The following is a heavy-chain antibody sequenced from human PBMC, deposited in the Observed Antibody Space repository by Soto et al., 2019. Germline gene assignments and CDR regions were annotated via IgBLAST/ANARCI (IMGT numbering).Heavy chain of an antibody. V-gene: IGHV4-39*01. CDR2: IYYSGST. CDR1: GGSISSSSYY. Sequence: PSETLSLTCTVSGGSISSSSYYWGWIRQPPGKGLEWIGSIYYSGSTYYNPSLKSRVTISVDTSKNQFSLKLSSVTAADTAVYYCASALRGDRWYYFDYWGQGTLVTVSS. D-gene: IGHD3-10*01. J-gene: IGHJ4*02. CDR3: ASALRGDRWYYFDY.